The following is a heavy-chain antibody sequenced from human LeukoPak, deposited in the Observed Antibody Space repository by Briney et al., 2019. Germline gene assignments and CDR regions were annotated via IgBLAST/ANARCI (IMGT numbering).Heavy chain of an antibody. CDR3: ARDRAGDFDY. Sequence: GGSLRLSCVASGFTFRNYDTHWVRQATGKGLEWVSGIGAAGDTYYPGSVKGRFTISRENANNSLYLQMNSLRAGDPAMYYCARDRAGDFDYWGQGTLVTVSS. D-gene: IGHD6-19*01. V-gene: IGHV3-13*04. CDR2: IGAAGDT. CDR1: GFTFRNYD. J-gene: IGHJ4*02.